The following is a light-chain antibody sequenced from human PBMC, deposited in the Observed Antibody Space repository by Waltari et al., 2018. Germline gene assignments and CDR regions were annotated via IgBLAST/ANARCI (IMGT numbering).Light chain of an antibody. Sequence: LVLTQSPSASASLGASVQLTCTLSSGYSSNVIAWPQQQPGKGPRYLMKVNSDGSHRKGDDIPDRFSASKSGTECYLTISSLQSEDEADYYCQTGGHGTWVFGGGTKLTVL. J-gene: IGLJ3*02. CDR1: SGYSSNV. CDR3: QTGGHGTWV. V-gene: IGLV4-69*01. CDR2: VNSDGSH.